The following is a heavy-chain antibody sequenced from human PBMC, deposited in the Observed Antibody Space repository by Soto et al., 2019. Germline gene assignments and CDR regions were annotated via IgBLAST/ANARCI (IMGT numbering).Heavy chain of an antibody. J-gene: IGHJ5*02. Sequence: SETLSLTCPVSGCSVSSGSYYWSWIRQPPGKGLEWIGYIYYSGSTNYNPSLKSRVTISVDTSKNQFSLKLSSVTAADTAVYYCAAQTSTIFGVVTPGWFDPWGQGTLVTVSS. D-gene: IGHD3-3*01. V-gene: IGHV4-61*01. CDR1: GCSVSSGSYY. CDR2: IYYSGST. CDR3: AAQTSTIFGVVTPGWFDP.